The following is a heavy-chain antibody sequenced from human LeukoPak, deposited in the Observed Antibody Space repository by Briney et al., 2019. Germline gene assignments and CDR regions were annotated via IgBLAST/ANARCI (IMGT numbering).Heavy chain of an antibody. V-gene: IGHV4-59*01. CDR3: AKGRFLKGRAPMDV. CDR2: IYSKEST. Sequence: SETLSLTCTVSGGSISNYYWTWIRQPPGKGLEWIGYIYSKESTYYNPSLNSRATISLDTSKNQISLKLRSVTAADTAVYYCAKGRFLKGRAPMDVWGIGTPGTGSS. CDR1: GGSISNYY. J-gene: IGHJ6*03. D-gene: IGHD3-3*01.